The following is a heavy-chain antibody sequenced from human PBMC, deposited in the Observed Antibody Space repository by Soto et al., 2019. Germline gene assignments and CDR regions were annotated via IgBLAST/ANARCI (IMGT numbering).Heavy chain of an antibody. CDR2: IDPSDSYT. J-gene: IGHJ4*02. CDR3: ARRFPYYGDPYYFDV. D-gene: IGHD3-3*01. Sequence: PGESLKISCECSGYSFSAYWITWVRQLPGQGLEWMGRIDPSDSYTTYGPSVQGHVTISADKSINTAYLHWSSLKASDTGIYYCARRFPYYGDPYYFDVWGQGTQVTVSS. V-gene: IGHV5-10-1*01. CDR1: GYSFSAYW.